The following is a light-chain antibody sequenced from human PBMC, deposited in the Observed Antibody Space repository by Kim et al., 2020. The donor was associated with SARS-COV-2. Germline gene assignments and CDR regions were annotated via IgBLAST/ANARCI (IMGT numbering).Light chain of an antibody. V-gene: IGKV1-33*01. J-gene: IGKJ3*01. CDR1: HRSTNY. CDR2: DAS. Sequence: DIQMTQSPSSLSASVGDRVTITCQASHRSTNYLNWYHQKPGKAPKLLILDASNLETGVPSRFSAGGPGEDFTLTISSLQPEDVGTYYCQHSDHVLLTFGPGTKVDIK. CDR3: QHSDHVLLT.